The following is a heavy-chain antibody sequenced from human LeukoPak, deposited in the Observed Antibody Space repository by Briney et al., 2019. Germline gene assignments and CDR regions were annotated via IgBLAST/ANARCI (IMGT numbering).Heavy chain of an antibody. J-gene: IGHJ4*02. CDR3: ARQYGRRYCSSTSCYALDY. CDR2: IDHTGST. D-gene: IGHD2-2*01. V-gene: IGHV4-59*08. Sequence: SETLSLTCSVSGDSISIYYWNWIRQPPGKGLEWIGYIDHTGSTNYNPSLKSRVTISVDTSKNQFSLKLSSVTAADTAVYYCARQYGRRYCSSTSCYALDYWGQGTLVTVSS. CDR1: GDSISIYY.